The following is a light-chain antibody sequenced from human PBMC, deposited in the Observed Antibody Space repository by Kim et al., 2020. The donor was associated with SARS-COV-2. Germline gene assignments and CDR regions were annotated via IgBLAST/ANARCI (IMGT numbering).Light chain of an antibody. V-gene: IGKV3-11*01. CDR2: PAS. J-gene: IGKJ5*01. Sequence: LSPRERATPPLQASQKFCNLLSLYQQKPGQAPRPLLFPASQRATGIPARFSGSGSGTDFTLTITSLEPEDFAVYYCQQRRNWPITFGRGTRLEIK. CDR1: QKFCNL. CDR3: QQRRNWPIT.